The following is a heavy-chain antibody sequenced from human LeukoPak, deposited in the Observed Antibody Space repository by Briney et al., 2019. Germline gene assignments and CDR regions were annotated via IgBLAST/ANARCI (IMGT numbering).Heavy chain of an antibody. CDR3: ARGPATLEWLSYMDV. V-gene: IGHV1-69*05. CDR2: IIPIFGTP. D-gene: IGHD3-3*01. Sequence: GASVKVSCKASGGTFSSYAISWVRQAPGQGLEWMGGIIPIFGTPNYAQKFQGRVTITTDESTSTAYMELSSLRSEDTAVYYCARGPATLEWLSYMDVWGKGTTVTVSS. CDR1: GGTFSSYA. J-gene: IGHJ6*03.